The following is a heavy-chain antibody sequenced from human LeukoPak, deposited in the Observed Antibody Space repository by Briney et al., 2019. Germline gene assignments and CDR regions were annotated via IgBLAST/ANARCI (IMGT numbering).Heavy chain of an antibody. CDR2: IYPGDSDT. CDR3: ARRIYVYYPFDY. Sequence: GESLKSSFRGSGYSFTGYGIAWVRQMPGKGLEWMGIIYPGDSDTRYSPSFQGQVTISADKSISTAYLQWSSLKASDTAMYYCARRIYVYYPFDYSGHGSLVTVSP. CDR1: GYSFTGYG. J-gene: IGHJ4*01. V-gene: IGHV5-51*01. D-gene: IGHD5/OR15-5a*01.